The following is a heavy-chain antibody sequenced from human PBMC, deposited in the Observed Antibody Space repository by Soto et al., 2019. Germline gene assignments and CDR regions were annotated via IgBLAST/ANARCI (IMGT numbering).Heavy chain of an antibody. D-gene: IGHD4-4*01. Sequence: GGSLRLSCAASGFTFSSYSMNWVRQAPGKGLEWVSSISSSSSYIYYADSVKGRFTISRDNAKNSLYLQMNSLRAADTAVYYCAKEVAVTSGFWYYYGMDVWGQGTTVTVSS. CDR2: ISSSSSYI. CDR3: AKEVAVTSGFWYYYGMDV. J-gene: IGHJ6*02. CDR1: GFTFSSYS. V-gene: IGHV3-21*01.